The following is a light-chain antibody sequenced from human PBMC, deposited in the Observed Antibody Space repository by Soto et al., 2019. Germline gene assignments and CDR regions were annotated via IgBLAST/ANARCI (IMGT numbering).Light chain of an antibody. CDR3: NSYTTSSTLV. CDR2: DVS. Sequence: QSVLTQPASVSGPPGQSITISCTGTSSDVGTYKYVSWYQQHPGKAPKLMIYDVSNRPSGVSNRFSGSKSGNTASLTISGLQAEDEADHYCNSYTTSSTLVFGTGTKVTVL. V-gene: IGLV2-14*03. J-gene: IGLJ1*01. CDR1: SSDVGTYKY.